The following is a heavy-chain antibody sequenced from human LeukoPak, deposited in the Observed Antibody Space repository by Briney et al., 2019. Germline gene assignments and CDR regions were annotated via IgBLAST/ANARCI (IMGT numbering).Heavy chain of an antibody. CDR1: GFTFSSYS. V-gene: IGHV3-21*01. CDR3: ARAVHYGERLDY. J-gene: IGHJ4*02. CDR2: ISSSSSYM. D-gene: IGHD4-17*01. Sequence: GGSLRLSCAAPGFTFSSYSMNWVRQAPGKGLEWVSSISSSSSYMYYADSVKGRFTISRDNAKNSLYLQMNSLRAEDTAVYYRARAVHYGERLDYWGQGTLVTVSS.